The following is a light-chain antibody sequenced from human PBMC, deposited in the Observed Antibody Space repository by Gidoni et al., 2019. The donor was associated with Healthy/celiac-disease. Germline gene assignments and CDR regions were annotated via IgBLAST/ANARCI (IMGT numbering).Light chain of an antibody. Sequence: HSALTQPASVSGSPGQSITISCTGTRSDVGSYNLVSWYQQQPGKAPKLMIYEVSKRPSGVSNRFSGSKSGNTASLTISGLQAEDEADYYCCSYAGSSTDVFGTGTKVTVL. CDR3: CSYAGSSTDV. CDR2: EVS. CDR1: RSDVGSYNL. V-gene: IGLV2-23*02. J-gene: IGLJ1*01.